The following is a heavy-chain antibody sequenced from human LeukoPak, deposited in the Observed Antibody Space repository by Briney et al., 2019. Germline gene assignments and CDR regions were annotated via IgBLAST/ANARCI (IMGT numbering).Heavy chain of an antibody. J-gene: IGHJ4*02. CDR2: IKEDGSDK. V-gene: IGHV3-7*01. Sequence: GGSLRVSCTAFGFNFRNYYLSWVRQAPGKGLEWVANIKEDGSDKFYVGSVKGRFTISRDNAKNSLYLQMNSLRGDDTAVYYCASSYAGGSHYWGQGSLVTVSS. CDR1: GFNFRNYY. D-gene: IGHD4-23*01. CDR3: ASSYAGGSHY.